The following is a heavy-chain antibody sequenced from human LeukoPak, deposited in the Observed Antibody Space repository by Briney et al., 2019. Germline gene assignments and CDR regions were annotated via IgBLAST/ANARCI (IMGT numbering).Heavy chain of an antibody. D-gene: IGHD3-10*01. V-gene: IGHV3-30*03. CDR1: GFTFSSYG. Sequence: QPGRSLRLSCAASGFTFSSYGMHWVRQAPGKGLEWVGVISYDGSNKYYADSVTGRYTISRDNSKNTLYLQMNSLRAEDTAVYSCATDRITMVRGVIITLYGMDVWGQGTTVTVSS. J-gene: IGHJ6*02. CDR2: ISYDGSNK. CDR3: ATDRITMVRGVIITLYGMDV.